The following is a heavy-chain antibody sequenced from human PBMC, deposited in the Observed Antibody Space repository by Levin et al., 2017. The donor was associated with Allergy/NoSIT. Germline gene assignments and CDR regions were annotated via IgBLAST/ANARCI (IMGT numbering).Heavy chain of an antibody. Sequence: SETLSLTCTVSGGSISSGDYYWSWIRQPPGKGLEWIGYIYYSGSTYYNPSLKSRVTISVDTSKNQFSLKLSSVTAADTAVYYCARAPTLLRFLEWFGFDYWGQGTLVTVSS. CDR1: GGSISSGDYY. CDR2: IYYSGST. V-gene: IGHV4-30-4*01. J-gene: IGHJ4*02. D-gene: IGHD3-3*01. CDR3: ARAPTLLRFLEWFGFDY.